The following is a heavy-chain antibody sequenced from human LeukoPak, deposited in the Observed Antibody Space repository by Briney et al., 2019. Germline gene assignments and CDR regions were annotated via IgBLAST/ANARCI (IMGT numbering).Heavy chain of an antibody. J-gene: IGHJ4*02. V-gene: IGHV4-61*05. CDR3: ARGIGGSYYAY. D-gene: IGHD3-3*01. CDR2: IYYSGST. Sequence: SETLSLTCTVSGGSISSSSYYWGWIRQPPGKGLEWIGYIYYSGSTNYNPSLKSRVTISVDTSKNQFSLKLSSVTAADTAVYYCARGIGGSYYAYWGQGTLVTVSS. CDR1: GGSISSSSYY.